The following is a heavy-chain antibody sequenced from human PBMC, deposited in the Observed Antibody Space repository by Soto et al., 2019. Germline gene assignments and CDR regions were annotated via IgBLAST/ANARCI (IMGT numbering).Heavy chain of an antibody. CDR2: VNPNSGNT. V-gene: IGHV1-8*01. CDR3: GRGGYNWNYGYYYGMDV. D-gene: IGHD1-7*01. J-gene: IGHJ6*02. CDR1: GYTFTSYD. Sequence: QVQLVQSGAEVKKPGASVKVSCKASGYTFTSYDINWVRQATGQGLEWLGWVNPNSGNTGYAQKFQGRVTMTRDTSISTVYMELSSLTSEDTAVYYCGRGGYNWNYGYYYGMDVWGQGTTVSVS.